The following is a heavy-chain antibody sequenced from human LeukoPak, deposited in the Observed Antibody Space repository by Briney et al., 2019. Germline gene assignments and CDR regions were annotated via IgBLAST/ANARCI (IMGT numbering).Heavy chain of an antibody. CDR2: ISHSGST. D-gene: IGHD4-17*01. CDR1: GGSFSDYY. CDR3: ASRVIRDDEYFDY. V-gene: IGHV4-34*01. Sequence: SETLSLTCAVYGGSFSDYYWSWIRQPPGKGLEWIGEISHSGSTDYNPSLKSRVTILPDTSKNQFSLKLTSVTAADTAVYYCASRVIRDDEYFDYWGQGTLVTVSS. J-gene: IGHJ4*02.